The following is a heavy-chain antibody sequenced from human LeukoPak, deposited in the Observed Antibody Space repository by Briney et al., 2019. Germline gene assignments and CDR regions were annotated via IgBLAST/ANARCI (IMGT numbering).Heavy chain of an antibody. D-gene: IGHD1-26*01. J-gene: IGHJ3*02. Sequence: ASVKVSCKASGYTFTSYDINWVRQATGQGLEWMGWMNPNSGNTGYAQKFQGRVTITRNTSISTAYMELGSLRSEDTAVYYCARVRSGSYQDAFDIWGQGTMVTVSS. CDR2: MNPNSGNT. CDR1: GYTFTSYD. V-gene: IGHV1-8*03. CDR3: ARVRSGSYQDAFDI.